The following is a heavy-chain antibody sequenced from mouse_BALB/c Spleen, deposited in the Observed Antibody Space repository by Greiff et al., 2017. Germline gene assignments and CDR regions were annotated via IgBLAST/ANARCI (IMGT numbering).Heavy chain of an antibody. V-gene: IGHV5-9-4*01. CDR2: ISSGGSYT. Sequence: EVQGVESGGGLVKPGGSLKLSCAASGFTFSSYAMSWVRQSPEKRLEWVAEISSGGSYTYYPDTVTGRFTISRDNAKNTLYLEMSSLRSEDTAMYYCASGVYAMDYWGQGTSVTVSS. J-gene: IGHJ4*01. CDR3: ASGVYAMDY. CDR1: GFTFSSYA.